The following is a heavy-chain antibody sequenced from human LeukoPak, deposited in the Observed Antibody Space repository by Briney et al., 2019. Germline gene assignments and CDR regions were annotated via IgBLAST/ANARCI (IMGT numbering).Heavy chain of an antibody. CDR2: INPNSGGT. CDR1: GYTFTGYY. Sequence: ASVKVSCKASGYTFTGYYMHWVRQAPGQGLEWMGWINPNSGGTNYAQKFQGRVTMTRDTSISTAYMELSRLRSDDTAVYYCARGRLGYCSGGSCYSGSSYYYYYMDVWGKGTTVTVSS. J-gene: IGHJ6*03. CDR3: ARGRLGYCSGGSCYSGSSYYYYYMDV. D-gene: IGHD2-15*01. V-gene: IGHV1-2*02.